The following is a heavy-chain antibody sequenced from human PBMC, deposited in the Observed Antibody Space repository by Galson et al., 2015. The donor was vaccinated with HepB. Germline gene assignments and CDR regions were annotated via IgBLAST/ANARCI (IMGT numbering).Heavy chain of an antibody. J-gene: IGHJ4*02. V-gene: IGHV3-23*01. CDR3: AKERYSSSWYYFDY. CDR2: ISGSGGST. CDR1: GFTFSSYA. Sequence: SCAASGFTFSSYAMSWVRQAPGKGLEWVSAISGSGGSTYYADSVKGRFTTSRDNSKNTLYLQMNSLRAEDTAVYYCAKERYSSSWYYFDYWGQGTLVTVSS. D-gene: IGHD6-13*01.